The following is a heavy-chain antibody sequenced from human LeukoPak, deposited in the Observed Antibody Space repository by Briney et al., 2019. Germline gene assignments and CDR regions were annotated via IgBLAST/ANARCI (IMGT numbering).Heavy chain of an antibody. CDR2: ISGSGGST. J-gene: IGHJ4*02. D-gene: IGHD3-22*01. Sequence: PSETLSLTCAVYGGSFSGYYWSWVRQAPGKGLEWVSAISGSGGSTYYADSVKGRFTISRDNSKNTLYLQMNSLRAEDTAVYYCAKPGYYDSSGPFDYWGQGTLVTVSS. CDR1: GGSFSGYY. CDR3: AKPGYYDSSGPFDY. V-gene: IGHV3-23*01.